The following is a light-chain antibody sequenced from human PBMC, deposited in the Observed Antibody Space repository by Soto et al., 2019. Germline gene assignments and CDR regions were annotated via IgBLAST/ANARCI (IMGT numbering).Light chain of an antibody. CDR2: SAS. V-gene: IGKV3-20*01. Sequence: EIVLTQSPGTLSLSPGERATLSCRSSQSVSSSHLAWYQQKPGQAPRLLIYSASSRATGIPDRFSGSGSGTDFTLTISRLEPEDFALYYCQQYGHSPRTFGQGTKVDIK. CDR3: QQYGHSPRT. J-gene: IGKJ1*01. CDR1: QSVSSSH.